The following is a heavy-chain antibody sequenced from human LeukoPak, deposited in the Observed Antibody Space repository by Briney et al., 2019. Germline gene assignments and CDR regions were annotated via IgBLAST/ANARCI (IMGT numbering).Heavy chain of an antibody. CDR2: ISYDGSNK. Sequence: HAGGSLRLSCAASGITFSSYAMHWVRQAPGKGLEWVAVISYDGSNKYYADSVKGRFTISRDNSKNTLYLQMNSLRAEDTAVYYCASPPTVTTADWGQGTRVTVSS. CDR1: GITFSSYA. CDR3: ASPPTVTTAD. D-gene: IGHD4-17*01. V-gene: IGHV3-30*04. J-gene: IGHJ4*02.